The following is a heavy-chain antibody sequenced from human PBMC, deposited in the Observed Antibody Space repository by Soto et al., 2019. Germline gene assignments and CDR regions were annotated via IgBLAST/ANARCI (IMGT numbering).Heavy chain of an antibody. CDR2: ISYDGSNK. CDR1: GFTFSSYA. V-gene: IGHV3-30-3*01. D-gene: IGHD6-6*01. CDR3: ARDRDRSSSHRFDY. Sequence: QVQLVESGGGVVQPGRSLRLSCAASGFTFSSYAMHWVRQAPGKGLEWVAVISYDGSNKYYADSVKGRFTISRDNSKNTLYMQMNSLRAEDTAVYYCARDRDRSSSHRFDYWGQGTLVTVSS. J-gene: IGHJ4*02.